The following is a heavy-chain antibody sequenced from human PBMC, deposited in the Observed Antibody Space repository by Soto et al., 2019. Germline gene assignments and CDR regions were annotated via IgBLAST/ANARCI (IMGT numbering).Heavy chain of an antibody. CDR1: EYTFTNYY. CDR3: ASSGITMVRGVIPFDY. Sequence: ASVKVSCKASEYTFTNYYIHWIRQAPGQGLEWMGTINPTAGNTIYAEKFEGRVSMTSDTSTNTVYMELRSLRTEDTAVYYCASSGITMVRGVIPFDYWGQGTLVTVSS. J-gene: IGHJ4*02. CDR2: INPTAGNT. D-gene: IGHD3-10*01. V-gene: IGHV1-46*01.